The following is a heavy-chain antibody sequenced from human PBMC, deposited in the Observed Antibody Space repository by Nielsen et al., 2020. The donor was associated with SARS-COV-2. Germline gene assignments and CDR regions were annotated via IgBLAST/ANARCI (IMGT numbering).Heavy chain of an antibody. CDR3: SREKGYCSSTSCLRLRGSFDI. J-gene: IGHJ3*02. D-gene: IGHD2-2*01. V-gene: IGHV3-11*01. CDR2: ISSSGSTI. Sequence: RQAPGNGLEWVSYISSSGSTIYYADSVKGRFTISRDNAKNSLYLQMNSLRAEDTAVYYCSREKGYCSSTSCLRLRGSFDIWGQGTMVTVSS.